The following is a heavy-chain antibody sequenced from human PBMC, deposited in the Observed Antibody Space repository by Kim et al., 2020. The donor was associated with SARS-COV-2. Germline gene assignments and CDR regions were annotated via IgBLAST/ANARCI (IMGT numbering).Heavy chain of an antibody. D-gene: IGHD2-2*01. J-gene: IGHJ6*02. CDR3: ARSRYCSSASCFFGMDV. CDR2: ISTSGSTI. Sequence: GGSLRLSCAASGFTFSTSEINWVRQAPGKGLEWISYISTSGSTIYYADSVKGRFTISRDNAKSSLSLQMNGLRAEDTAVYYCARSRYCSSASCFFGMDVWGQGTTVTVSS. V-gene: IGHV3-48*03. CDR1: GFTFSTSE.